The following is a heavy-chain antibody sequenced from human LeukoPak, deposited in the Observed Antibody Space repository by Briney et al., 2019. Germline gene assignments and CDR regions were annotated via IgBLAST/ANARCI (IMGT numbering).Heavy chain of an antibody. V-gene: IGHV3-66*02. J-gene: IGHJ4*02. CDR1: GFTVSSNY. D-gene: IGHD6-6*01. CDR3: AREPWYSRSSGGGVLDY. Sequence: GGSLRLSCAASGFTVSSNYMSWVRQAPGKGLEWVSVIYSGGSTYYADSVKGRFTISRDSSKNTLYLQMNSLRAEDTAVYYCAREPWYSRSSGGGVLDYWGQGTLVTVSS. CDR2: IYSGGST.